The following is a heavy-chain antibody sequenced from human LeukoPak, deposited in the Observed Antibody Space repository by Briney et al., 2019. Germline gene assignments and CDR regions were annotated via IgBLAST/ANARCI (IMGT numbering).Heavy chain of an antibody. CDR2: INWNNGGI. CDR1: GFTFGDHA. V-gene: IGHV3-9*01. D-gene: IGHD3-9*01. J-gene: IGHJ4*02. CDR3: ARDDYDTLGYNFHY. Sequence: PGGSLRLSCVASGFTFGDHAMHWARRAPGQGLEWVTGINWNNGGIVYAASVRGRFTVSRDNAKNTLYLQMNRLGPEDTAFYYCARDDYDTLGYNFHYWGQGTLVTVSS.